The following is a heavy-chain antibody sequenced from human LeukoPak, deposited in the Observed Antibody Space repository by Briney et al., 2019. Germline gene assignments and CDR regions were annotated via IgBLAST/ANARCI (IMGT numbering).Heavy chain of an antibody. J-gene: IGHJ4*02. D-gene: IGHD5-12*01. Sequence: ASVKVSCKSSGYTFTSYYMYWVRQAPGQGLEWMGIINPSGGSTSYAQKFQGRVTMTRDTSTSTVYMELSSLRSEDTAVYYCAGLSGYDPYYFDYWGQGTLVAVSS. CDR1: GYTFTSYY. CDR2: INPSGGST. V-gene: IGHV1-46*01. CDR3: AGLSGYDPYYFDY.